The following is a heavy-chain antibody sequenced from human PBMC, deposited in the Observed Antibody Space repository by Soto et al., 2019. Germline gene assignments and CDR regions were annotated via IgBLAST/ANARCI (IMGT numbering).Heavy chain of an antibody. V-gene: IGHV1-69*01. J-gene: IGHJ5*02. Sequence: QVQLVQSGAEVKKPGSSVKVSCKASGGTFSSYAFSWVRQAPGQGLEWMGGIIPIFGTANYAQKFQGRVTITADESTSTAYMELSSLRSEDTAVYYCARGGFVVVVAATPLEPWGQGTLVTVSS. CDR3: ARGGFVVVVAATPLEP. D-gene: IGHD2-15*01. CDR1: GGTFSSYA. CDR2: IIPIFGTA.